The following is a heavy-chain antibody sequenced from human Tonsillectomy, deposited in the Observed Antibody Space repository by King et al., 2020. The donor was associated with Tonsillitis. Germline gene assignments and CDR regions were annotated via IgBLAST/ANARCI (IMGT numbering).Heavy chain of an antibody. CDR3: ARGRSGWYYFDY. CDR1: GFTFSSYD. Sequence: VQLVESGGGLVQPGGSLRLSCAASGFTFSSYDMHWVRQATGKGLEWVSAIGTAGDTYYPGSAKGRFTISRENAKNSLYLQMNSLRAGDTAVYYCARGRSGWYYFDYWGQGTLVTVSS. D-gene: IGHD6-19*01. CDR2: IGTAGDT. J-gene: IGHJ4*02. V-gene: IGHV3-13*01.